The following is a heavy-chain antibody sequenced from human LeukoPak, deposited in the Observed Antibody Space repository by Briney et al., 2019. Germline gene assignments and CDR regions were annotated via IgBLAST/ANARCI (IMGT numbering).Heavy chain of an antibody. D-gene: IGHD3-3*01. Sequence: SVKVSCKASGGTFSSYAISWVRQAPGQGLEWMGGLIPIFGTANYAQKFQGRVTITTDESTSTAHMELSSLRSEDTAVYYCARRGISDFWSGYFDYWGQGTLVTVSS. V-gene: IGHV1-69*05. CDR1: GGTFSSYA. CDR2: LIPIFGTA. CDR3: ARRGISDFWSGYFDY. J-gene: IGHJ4*02.